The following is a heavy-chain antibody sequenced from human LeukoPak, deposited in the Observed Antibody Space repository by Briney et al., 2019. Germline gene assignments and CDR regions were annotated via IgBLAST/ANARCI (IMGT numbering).Heavy chain of an antibody. D-gene: IGHD3-22*01. Sequence: SGTLSLTCAVSGGSISSSNWWSWVRQPPGKGLEWIGEIYHSGSTNYNPSLKSRVTISVDKSKNQFSLKLSSVTAADTAVYYCARSLYDSSGYLDYWGQGTLVTVSS. J-gene: IGHJ4*02. CDR2: IYHSGST. CDR1: GGSISSSNW. V-gene: IGHV4-4*02. CDR3: ARSLYDSSGYLDY.